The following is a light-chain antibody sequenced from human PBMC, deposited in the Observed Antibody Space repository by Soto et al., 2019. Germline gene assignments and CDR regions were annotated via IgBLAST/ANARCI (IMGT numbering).Light chain of an antibody. CDR3: FSFTSTNPHV. CDR2: ETS. Sequence: QSLLSHPASVSWSPGHSVTISRTGTSSDFGSYKFVSWYQHHPGTVPKVIIYETSKRPSGVSDRFSGSKSGNTASLTISGPQAEEEADYYCFSFTSTNPHVFGRGTKAPS. J-gene: IGLJ1*01. V-gene: IGLV2-23*01. CDR1: SSDFGSYKF.